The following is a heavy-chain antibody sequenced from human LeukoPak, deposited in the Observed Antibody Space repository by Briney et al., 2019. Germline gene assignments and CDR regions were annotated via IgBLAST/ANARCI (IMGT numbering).Heavy chain of an antibody. CDR3: AKDSIGEASGGMDV. D-gene: IGHD3-10*01. Sequence: GGSLRLSCAASGFAFDNFAMHWVRRAPGKGLEWVSGISYNSGGRGYADSVKGRFTISRDNAKSSLYLQMNSLRSEDTALYYCAKDSIGEASGGMDVWGQGTTVTVSS. V-gene: IGHV3-9*01. J-gene: IGHJ6*02. CDR2: ISYNSGGR. CDR1: GFAFDNFA.